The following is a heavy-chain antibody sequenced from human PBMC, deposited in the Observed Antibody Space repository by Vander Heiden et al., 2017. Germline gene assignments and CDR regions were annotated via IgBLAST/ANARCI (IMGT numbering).Heavy chain of an antibody. V-gene: IGHV1-18*01. Sequence: QVQLVQSGAEVKKPGASVTVSCKASDYSFTTYGITWVRQAPGQGPEWMGWISTYNGNTNDAQNLQDRVTMTTDTSTTTAYMELRSLRSGDTAVYYCARDLNPYYHNSGSSSLDYWGQGTLVTVSS. J-gene: IGHJ4*02. CDR3: ARDLNPYYHNSGSSSLDY. D-gene: IGHD3-10*01. CDR1: DYSFTTYG. CDR2: ISTYNGNT.